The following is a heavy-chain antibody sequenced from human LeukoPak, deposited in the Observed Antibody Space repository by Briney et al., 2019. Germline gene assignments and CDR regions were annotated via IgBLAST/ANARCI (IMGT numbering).Heavy chain of an antibody. CDR1: GGSISSSSYY. V-gene: IGHV4-39*07. Sequence: SETLSLTCTVSGGSISSSSYYWGWIRQPPGKGLEWIGSIYYSGSTYYNPSLKSRVTISVDTSKNQFSLKLSSVTAADTAVYYCARGLSVELWHYYYYMDVWGKGTTVTVSS. D-gene: IGHD5-18*01. CDR2: IYYSGST. CDR3: ARGLSVELWHYYYYMDV. J-gene: IGHJ6*03.